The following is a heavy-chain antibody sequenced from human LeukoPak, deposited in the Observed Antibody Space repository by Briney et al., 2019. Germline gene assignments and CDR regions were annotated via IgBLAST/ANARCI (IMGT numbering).Heavy chain of an antibody. CDR1: GFTVSSSY. Sequence: GGSLRLSCAASGFTVSSSYMSWVRQPPGKGLEWVSVIYSGGSTYYADSVKGRFTIPRDNSKNTLYLQMNSLRAEDTAVYYCAKEIYGGNSGFDYWGQGTLVTVSS. V-gene: IGHV3-53*01. D-gene: IGHD4-23*01. J-gene: IGHJ4*02. CDR2: IYSGGST. CDR3: AKEIYGGNSGFDY.